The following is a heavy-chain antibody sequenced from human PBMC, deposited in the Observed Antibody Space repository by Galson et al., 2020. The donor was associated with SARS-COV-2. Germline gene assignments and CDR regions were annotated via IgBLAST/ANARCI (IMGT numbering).Heavy chain of an antibody. Sequence: GGSLRLSCAASGFTFSSYGMHWVRQAPGKGLEWVAVISYDGSNKYYADSVKGRFTISRDNSKNTLYLQMNSLRAEDTAVYYCATSTAPHYYGSGSHYGAYSYGMDVWGQGTTVTVSS. V-gene: IGHV3-30*03. CDR2: ISYDGSNK. CDR1: GFTFSSYG. D-gene: IGHD3-10*01. CDR3: ATSTAPHYYGSGSHYGAYSYGMDV. J-gene: IGHJ6*02.